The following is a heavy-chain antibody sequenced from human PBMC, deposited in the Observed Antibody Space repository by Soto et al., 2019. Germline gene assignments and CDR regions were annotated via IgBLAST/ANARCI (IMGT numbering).Heavy chain of an antibody. D-gene: IGHD3-22*01. Sequence: GGSLRLSCAASGFTFRSYAMNWVRQAPGKGLEWVSAISASGGTTYYAYSVQGRFTISRDNSKITLYLQMNSLRADDTAVYYCAKDLGNYYYDSSGYSSYGMDVWGQGTTFTVSS. CDR1: GFTFRSYA. CDR3: AKDLGNYYYDSSGYSSYGMDV. CDR2: ISASGGTT. J-gene: IGHJ6*02. V-gene: IGHV3-23*01.